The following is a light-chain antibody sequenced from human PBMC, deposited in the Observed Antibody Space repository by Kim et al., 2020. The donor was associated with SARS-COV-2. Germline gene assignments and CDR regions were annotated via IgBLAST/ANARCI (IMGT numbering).Light chain of an antibody. CDR3: LQSSTLPYS. V-gene: IGKV6-21*01. J-gene: IGKJ2*03. Sequence: VTAEEQGAITYGASQSICGILRWYQQKQEQSPNLLIKFASQAFSAVPARFSGSGSGTDLTLTINSLEAEDAATYYCLQSSTLPYSFGQGTKLEI. CDR1: QSICGI. CDR2: FAS.